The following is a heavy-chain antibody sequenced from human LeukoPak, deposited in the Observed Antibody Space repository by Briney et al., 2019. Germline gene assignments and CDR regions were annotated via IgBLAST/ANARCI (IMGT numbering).Heavy chain of an antibody. Sequence: SETLSLTCAVYGGSFSGYYWSWIRQPPGKGLEWIGEINHSGSTNYNPSLKSRVTISVDTSKNQFSLKLSSVTAADTAVYYCATTFYYDSSGYIPDALDVWGQGTMVTVSS. CDR3: ATTFYYDSSGYIPDALDV. D-gene: IGHD3-22*01. CDR2: INHSGST. V-gene: IGHV4-34*01. J-gene: IGHJ3*01. CDR1: GGSFSGYY.